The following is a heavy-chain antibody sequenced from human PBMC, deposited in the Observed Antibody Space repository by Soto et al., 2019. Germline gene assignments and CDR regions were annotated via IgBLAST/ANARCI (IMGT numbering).Heavy chain of an antibody. V-gene: IGHV3-48*02. CDR2: ISSSSNTI. D-gene: IGHD4-17*01. J-gene: IGHJ4*02. CDR3: ASDSLTHYGGNLDY. CDR1: GFRFSSYS. Sequence: EVQLVESGGGLVQPGGSLRLSCAASGFRFSSYSMNWVRQAPGQGLEWVSQISSSSNTIYYADSVKGRCNISRDNAKKSVYLQMNSMRDEDTAVYYCASDSLTHYGGNLDYLGQGTRVTVSS.